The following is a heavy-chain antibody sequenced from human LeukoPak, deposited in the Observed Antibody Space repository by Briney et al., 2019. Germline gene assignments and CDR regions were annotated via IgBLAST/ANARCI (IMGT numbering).Heavy chain of an antibody. J-gene: IGHJ4*02. Sequence: GGSLRLSCSASGFTFSSYAMHWVRQAPGKGLEYVSAFSSNGGSTYYADSVKGRFTISRDNSKNTLYLQMSSLRAEDTAVYYCATLYSSSFHFDYWGQGTLVTVSS. V-gene: IGHV3-64D*06. CDR1: GFTFSSYA. D-gene: IGHD6-13*01. CDR2: FSSNGGST. CDR3: ATLYSSSFHFDY.